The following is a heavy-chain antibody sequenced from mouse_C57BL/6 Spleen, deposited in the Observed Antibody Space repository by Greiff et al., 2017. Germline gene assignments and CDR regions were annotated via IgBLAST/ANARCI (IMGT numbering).Heavy chain of an antibody. D-gene: IGHD2-4*01. CDR2: ISSGGDYI. CDR1: GFTFSSYA. J-gene: IGHJ4*01. V-gene: IGHV5-9-1*02. Sequence: EVKLMESGEGLVKPGGSLKLSCAASGFTFSSYAMSWVRQTPEKRLEWVAYISSGGDYIYYADTVKGRFTISRDNARNTLYLQMSSLKSEDTAMYYCTRARGYYDYDHYYAMDYWGQGTSVTVSS. CDR3: TRARGYYDYDHYYAMDY.